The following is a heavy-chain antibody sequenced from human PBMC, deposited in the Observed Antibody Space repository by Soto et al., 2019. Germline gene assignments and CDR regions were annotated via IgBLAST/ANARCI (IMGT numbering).Heavy chain of an antibody. CDR3: AMGRGGSGSYYRQGFDP. Sequence: ASVKVSCKASGYTFTSYAMHWVRQAPGQRLEWMGWINAGNGNTKYSQKFQGRVTITRDTSASTAYMELSSLRSEDTAVYYCAMGRGGSGSYYRQGFDPWGQGTLVTVS. D-gene: IGHD3-10*01. J-gene: IGHJ5*02. CDR1: GYTFTSYA. CDR2: INAGNGNT. V-gene: IGHV1-3*01.